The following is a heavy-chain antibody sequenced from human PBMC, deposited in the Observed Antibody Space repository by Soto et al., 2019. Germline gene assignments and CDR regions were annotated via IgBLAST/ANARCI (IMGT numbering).Heavy chain of an antibody. J-gene: IGHJ4*02. V-gene: IGHV4-30-4*01. CDR2: IYYSGST. CDR1: GGCISSGEYY. Sequence: SETLSLTCTVSGGCISSGEYYWSVIRQPPGKGLEWIGYIYYSGSTYYNPSLKGLVTISVDTTKNQFSLKLSSVTAADTALYYCATYAWGDRNFDYWAQRTLLTTSS. CDR3: ATYAWGDRNFDY. D-gene: IGHD3-16*01.